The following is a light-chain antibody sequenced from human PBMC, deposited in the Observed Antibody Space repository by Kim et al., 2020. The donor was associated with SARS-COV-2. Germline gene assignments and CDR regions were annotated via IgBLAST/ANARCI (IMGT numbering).Light chain of an antibody. CDR2: GAS. Sequence: PGERATLSCRASQSVSSSNLVWYQHKPGQAPRLLVYGASSRATGIPDRFSCSGSGTDFTLTISRLEPEDFAVYYCQQYGSSPLTFGGGTKLEI. CDR3: QQYGSSPLT. J-gene: IGKJ4*01. V-gene: IGKV3-20*01. CDR1: QSVSSSN.